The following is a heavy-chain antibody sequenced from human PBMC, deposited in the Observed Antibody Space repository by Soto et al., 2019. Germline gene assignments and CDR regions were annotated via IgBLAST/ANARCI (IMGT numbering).Heavy chain of an antibody. Sequence: GGSLRLSCAASGFTFSSYDMHWVRQATGKGLEWVSAIGTAGDTYYPGSVKGRFTISRENAKNSLYLQMNSLRAEDTAVYYCARDSDGSGSLDYWGQGTLVTVSS. CDR2: IGTAGDT. V-gene: IGHV3-13*01. J-gene: IGHJ4*02. CDR1: GFTFSSYD. D-gene: IGHD6-25*01. CDR3: ARDSDGSGSLDY.